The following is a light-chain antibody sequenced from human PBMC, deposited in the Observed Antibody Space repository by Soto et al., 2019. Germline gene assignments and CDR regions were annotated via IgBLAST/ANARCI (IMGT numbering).Light chain of an antibody. CDR2: GAS. CDR1: QSVPSTY. J-gene: IGKJ3*01. Sequence: EIVLTQSPGTLSLSPGERATLSCRASQSVPSTYVARYQQKPGQAPRLLISGASSRAPGIPDRVRGSWSGSVFTPSITTLEPEAFPVYFCQQYCYSPPYAFGPGTKVDI. CDR3: QQYCYSPPYA. V-gene: IGKV3-20*01.